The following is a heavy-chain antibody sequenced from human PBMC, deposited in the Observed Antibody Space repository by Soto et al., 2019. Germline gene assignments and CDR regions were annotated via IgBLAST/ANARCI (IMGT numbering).Heavy chain of an antibody. D-gene: IGHD6-19*01. J-gene: IGHJ4*02. V-gene: IGHV4-59*08. CDR3: ARAMSGWYGPHYYFDY. Sequence: SETLYLTCTVSGGSISSYYWSWIRQPPGKGLEWIGYIYYSGSTNYNPSLKSRVTKSVETSKNQFSLKLSSVTAADTAVYYCARAMSGWYGPHYYFDYWGQGTLVTVSS. CDR1: GGSISSYY. CDR2: IYYSGST.